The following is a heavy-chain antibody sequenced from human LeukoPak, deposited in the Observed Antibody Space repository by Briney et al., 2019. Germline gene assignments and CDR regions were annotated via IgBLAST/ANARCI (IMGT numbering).Heavy chain of an antibody. CDR1: GGTFSSYA. CDR2: IIPIFGTA. V-gene: IGHV1-69*06. Sequence: SVKVSCKASGGTFSSYAISWVRQAPGQGLEWMGGIIPIFGTANYAQKFQGRVTITADKSTSTAYMELSSLRSEDTAAYYCARGPGHGWYECNYWGQETLVTVSS. D-gene: IGHD6-19*01. CDR3: ARGPGHGWYECNY. J-gene: IGHJ4*02.